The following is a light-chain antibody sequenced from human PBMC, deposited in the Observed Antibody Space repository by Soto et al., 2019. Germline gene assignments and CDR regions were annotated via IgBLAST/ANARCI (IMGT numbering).Light chain of an antibody. Sequence: DIQMTQSPSTLSASVGDRVTITCRASQSISSWVAWYQQQPGKAPKLLIHKASSLESGVPSRFSGSGSGTEFTLTISSLQPDDFATYYCQQYYSYSQTFGQGTKVEIK. V-gene: IGKV1-5*03. CDR2: KAS. CDR3: QQYYSYSQT. CDR1: QSISSW. J-gene: IGKJ1*01.